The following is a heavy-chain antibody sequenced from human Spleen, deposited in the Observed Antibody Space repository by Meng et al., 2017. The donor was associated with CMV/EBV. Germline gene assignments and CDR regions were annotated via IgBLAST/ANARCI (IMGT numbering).Heavy chain of an antibody. CDR3: ARRNWNPTHFDY. J-gene: IGHJ4*02. Sequence: GGSLRFSCAASGFTFSSYGMHWVRQAPGKGLEWVAFIRYDGSNKYYADSVKGRFTISRDNSKNTLYLQMNSLRAEDTAVYYCARRNWNPTHFDYWGQGTLVTVSS. CDR1: GFTFSSYG. V-gene: IGHV3-30*02. CDR2: IRYDGSNK. D-gene: IGHD1-1*01.